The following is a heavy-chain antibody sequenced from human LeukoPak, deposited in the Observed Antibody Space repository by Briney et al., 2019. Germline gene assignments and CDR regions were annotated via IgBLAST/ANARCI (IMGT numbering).Heavy chain of an antibody. Sequence: GGSLRLSCAASGFTFSSYAMRWVRQAPGKGLEWVSTSTRTGTYYADSVKGRFTISRDNSKNTLYLQMNSLRAEDTALYYCAKDFMTTVTPFDCWGPGTLVTVSS. CDR2: STRTGT. CDR1: GFTFSSYA. V-gene: IGHV3-23*01. CDR3: AKDFMTTVTPFDC. J-gene: IGHJ4*02. D-gene: IGHD4-17*01.